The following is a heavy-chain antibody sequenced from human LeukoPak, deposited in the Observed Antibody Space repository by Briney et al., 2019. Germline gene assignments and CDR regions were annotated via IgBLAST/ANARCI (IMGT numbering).Heavy chain of an antibody. CDR2: IYYSGST. V-gene: IGHV4-39*01. CDR1: GGSISSSRYY. CDR3: ARHAFYYGSGSDWFDP. Sequence: SETLALICTVSGGSISSSRYYWGWIRQPPGTGLEWIGSIYYSGSTYYNPSLKSRVTISVDTSKNQFSLKLSPVTVADTAVYYCARHAFYYGSGSDWFDPWGQGTLVTVSS. J-gene: IGHJ5*02. D-gene: IGHD3-10*01.